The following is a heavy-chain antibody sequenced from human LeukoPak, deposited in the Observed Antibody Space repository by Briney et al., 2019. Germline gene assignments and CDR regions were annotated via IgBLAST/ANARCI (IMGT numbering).Heavy chain of an antibody. J-gene: IGHJ4*02. CDR1: GGSISSYY. CDR3: ARHHDTLTGYPFDY. D-gene: IGHD3-9*01. CDR2: IYYKGNT. V-gene: IGHV4-59*08. Sequence: SETLSLTCTVSGGSISSYYWSWIRQPPGQGLEWIGYIYYKGNTNYNPSLKSRVTISVDTSKNQFSLKLSSVTAADTAVYYCARHHDTLTGYPFDYWGLGTLVTVSS.